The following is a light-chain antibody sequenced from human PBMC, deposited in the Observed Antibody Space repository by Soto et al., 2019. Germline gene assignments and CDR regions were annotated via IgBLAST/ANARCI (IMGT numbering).Light chain of an antibody. Sequence: EIVLTQSPGTLSLSPGERATLSCRASQSVGSNYLAWYQQKPGQAPKLLIYGASSRATGIPDRLSGSGSGTDFTLTISRLEPEDFAVYYCHQYGDSPPAFGPGTKVDIQ. V-gene: IGKV3-20*01. J-gene: IGKJ3*01. CDR1: QSVGSNY. CDR2: GAS. CDR3: HQYGDSPPA.